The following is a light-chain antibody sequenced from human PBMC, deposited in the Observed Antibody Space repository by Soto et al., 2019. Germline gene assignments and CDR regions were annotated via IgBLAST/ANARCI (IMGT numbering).Light chain of an antibody. J-gene: IGKJ5*01. CDR3: QQYNTWPAEIT. Sequence: IVRTQSPLSRSVTPGDPGSISFSSSQVFLHTSGDNYLDWYLQRPGQSPQLLIYLGSKRASGVSERFSGSGSGTEFTLTIRSLQSEDSAVYYCQQYNTWPAEITVGQGTQREIK. V-gene: IGKV2-28*01. CDR2: LGS. CDR1: QVFLHTSGDNY.